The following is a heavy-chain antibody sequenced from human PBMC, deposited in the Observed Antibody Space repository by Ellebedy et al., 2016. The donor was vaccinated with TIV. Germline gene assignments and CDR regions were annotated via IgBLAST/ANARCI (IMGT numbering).Heavy chain of an antibody. D-gene: IGHD2-21*01. CDR3: ARDWTRGGGYIASWFDP. Sequence: MPSETLSLTCRLSGASINSDTYWGWVRQSPGRGLEWIGEVYHSGHTNYNPSLRSRVSISVDKSKSQFSLRLRSMTAADTAVYYCARDWTRGGGYIASWFDPWGQGTPVTVSS. J-gene: IGHJ5*02. CDR2: VYHSGHT. V-gene: IGHV4-4*02. CDR1: GASINSDTY.